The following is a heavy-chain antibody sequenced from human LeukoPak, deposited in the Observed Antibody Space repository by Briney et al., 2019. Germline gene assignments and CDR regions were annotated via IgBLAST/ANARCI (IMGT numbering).Heavy chain of an antibody. D-gene: IGHD2-2*01. CDR3: ARESPHCSSTSCYAGVFDY. CDR2: INHSGST. CDR1: GGSFSGYY. V-gene: IGHV4-34*01. Sequence: SETLSLTCAVYGGSFSGYYWSWIRQPLGKGLEWIGEINHSGSTNYNPSLKSRVTISVDTSKNQFSLKLSSVTAADTAVYYCARESPHCSSTSCYAGVFDYWGQGTLVTVSS. J-gene: IGHJ4*02.